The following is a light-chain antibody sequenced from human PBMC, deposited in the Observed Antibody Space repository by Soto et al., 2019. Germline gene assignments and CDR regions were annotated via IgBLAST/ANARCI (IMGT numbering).Light chain of an antibody. CDR3: QQYNNWPPYT. J-gene: IGKJ2*01. CDR2: GAS. Sequence: EIVMTQSPATLSVSPGERATLSCRASQSVSSYLAWYQQKPGQPPRLLIYGASTRATGIPARFSGSGSGTVFTLTISSLQSEDCAVYYYQQYNNWPPYTFGQGTKLEIK. V-gene: IGKV3-15*01. CDR1: QSVSSY.